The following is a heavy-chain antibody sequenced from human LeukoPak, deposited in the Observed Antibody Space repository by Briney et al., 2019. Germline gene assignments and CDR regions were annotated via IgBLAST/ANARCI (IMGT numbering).Heavy chain of an antibody. Sequence: SETLSLTCTVSGGSISSSSYYWGWIRQPPGKGLEWIGSIYYSGSTYYNPSLKSRVTISVDTSKNQFSLKLSSVTAADTAVYYCAGHAVAGMSWGQGTLVTVSS. D-gene: IGHD6-19*01. CDR3: AGHAVAGMS. J-gene: IGHJ4*02. CDR1: GGSISSSSYY. CDR2: IYYSGST. V-gene: IGHV4-39*01.